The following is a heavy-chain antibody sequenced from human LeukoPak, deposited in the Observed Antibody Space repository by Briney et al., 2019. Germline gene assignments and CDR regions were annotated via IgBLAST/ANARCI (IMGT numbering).Heavy chain of an antibody. Sequence: SETLSLTCAVYGGSFSGYYWSWIRQPPGKGLEWIGEINHSGSTNYNPSLKSRVNISVDTSKNQFSLKLRFVTAADTAVYYCARTPPPGATAYGVVDSWGQGTLVTVSS. D-gene: IGHD3-10*01. CDR1: GGSFSGYY. CDR2: INHSGST. CDR3: ARTPPPGATAYGVVDS. J-gene: IGHJ5*01. V-gene: IGHV4-34*01.